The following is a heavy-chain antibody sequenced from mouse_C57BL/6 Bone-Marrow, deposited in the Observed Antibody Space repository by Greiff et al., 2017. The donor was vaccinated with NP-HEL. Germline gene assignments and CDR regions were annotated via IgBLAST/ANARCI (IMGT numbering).Heavy chain of an antibody. CDR1: GYAFSSYW. CDR3: ARPDYDEGVFDY. V-gene: IGHV1-80*01. CDR2: IYPGDGDT. D-gene: IGHD2-4*01. Sequence: QVQLQHSGAELVKPGASVKISCKASGYAFSSYWMNWVKQRPGKGLEWIGQIYPGDGDTNYNGKFKGKATLTADKSSSTAYMQLSSLTSEDSAVYFCARPDYDEGVFDYWGQGTTLTVSS. J-gene: IGHJ2*01.